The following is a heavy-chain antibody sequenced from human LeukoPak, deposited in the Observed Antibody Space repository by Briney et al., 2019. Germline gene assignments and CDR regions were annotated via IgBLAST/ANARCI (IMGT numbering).Heavy chain of an antibody. D-gene: IGHD2-2*02. CDR3: AIGGDSSTRCYRCFAY. J-gene: IGHJ4*02. CDR2: IYPGDSDS. CDR1: GYSFTNYW. Sequence: GESLKISCKGSGYSFTNYWIGWVRPMPGKGLEGVGIIYPGDSDSRYSPSFQGQVTISVDRSISTAYLQWNSLMTSDTAMYYCAIGGDSSTRCYRCFAYWGQGTLVTVSS. V-gene: IGHV5-51*01.